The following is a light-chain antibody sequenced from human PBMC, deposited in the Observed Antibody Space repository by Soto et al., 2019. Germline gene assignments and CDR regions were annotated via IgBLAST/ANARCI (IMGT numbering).Light chain of an antibody. Sequence: GERAPLSCRASERIYSAYLGWYQQKPGQAPRLLIYGTSSRATGIPDRFSGSGSGTDFTLTIRRLEPEDFAVYYCQQYGNSPIAFGQGTRLEIK. CDR2: GTS. CDR3: QQYGNSPIA. V-gene: IGKV3-20*01. J-gene: IGKJ5*01. CDR1: ERIYSAY.